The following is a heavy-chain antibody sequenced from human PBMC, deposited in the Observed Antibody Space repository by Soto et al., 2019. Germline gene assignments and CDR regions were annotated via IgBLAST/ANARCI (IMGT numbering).Heavy chain of an antibody. V-gene: IGHV1-69*01. D-gene: IGHD3-22*01. J-gene: IGHJ6*02. Sequence: QVQLVQSGAEVKKPGSSVKVSCKASGDTFSSYAISWVRQAPGQGLEWMGGIIPIFGTANYAQKFQGRVRITADESTSTAYMELSSLRSEGTAVYYCARDGSGYRSRASPMDVWGQGTTVTVSS. CDR1: GDTFSSYA. CDR2: IIPIFGTA. CDR3: ARDGSGYRSRASPMDV.